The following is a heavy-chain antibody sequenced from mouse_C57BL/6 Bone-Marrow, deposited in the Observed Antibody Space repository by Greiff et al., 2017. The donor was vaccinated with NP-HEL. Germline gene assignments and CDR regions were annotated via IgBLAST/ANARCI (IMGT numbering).Heavy chain of an antibody. Sequence: SGGGLVQPKGSLKLSCAASGFSFNTYAMNWVRQAPGKGLEWVARIRSKSNNYATYYADSVKDRFTISRDDSESMLYLQMNNLKTEDTAMYYCVTLTGWYFDVWGTGTTVTVSS. CDR1: GFSFNTYA. J-gene: IGHJ1*03. CDR3: VTLTGWYFDV. D-gene: IGHD4-1*01. V-gene: IGHV10-1*01. CDR2: IRSKSNNYAT.